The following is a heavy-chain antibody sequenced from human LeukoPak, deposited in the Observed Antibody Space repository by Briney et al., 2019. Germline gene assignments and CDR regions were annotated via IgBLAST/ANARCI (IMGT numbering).Heavy chain of an antibody. D-gene: IGHD6-19*01. CDR3: ARDWSDSSGWYDDFDY. CDR1: GYTFTSYA. J-gene: IGHJ4*02. V-gene: IGHV7-4-1*02. CDR2: INTNTGNP. Sequence: ASVKVSCKASGYTFTSYAMNWVRQAPGQGREGMGWINTNTGNPTYAQGFTGRFVFSLDTSVSTAYLQISSLKAEDTAVYYCARDWSDSSGWYDDFDYWGQETRVTVSS.